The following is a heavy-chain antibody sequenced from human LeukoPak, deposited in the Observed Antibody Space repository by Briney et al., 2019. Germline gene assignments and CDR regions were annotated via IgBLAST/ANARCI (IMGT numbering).Heavy chain of an antibody. CDR3: ASQLATDY. D-gene: IGHD1-1*01. V-gene: IGHV3-48*03. CDR2: ISSSGSTI. CDR1: GFSFSTYA. Sequence: GGSLRLSRAASGFSFSTYAMHWVRQAPGKGLEWVSYISSSGSTIYYADSVKGRFTISRDNAKNSLYLQMNSLRAEDTAVYYCASQLATDYWGQGTLVTVSS. J-gene: IGHJ4*02.